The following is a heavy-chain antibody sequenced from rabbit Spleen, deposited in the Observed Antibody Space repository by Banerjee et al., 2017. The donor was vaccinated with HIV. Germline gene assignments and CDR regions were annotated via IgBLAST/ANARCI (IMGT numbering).Heavy chain of an antibody. J-gene: IGHJ4*01. D-gene: IGHD7-1*01. CDR2: IYAGSSGNT. CDR3: AREVLYAAYAGFGAATMYYFDL. Sequence: QSLEESGGDLVKPGASLTLTCTASGFSFSSTYYMCWVRQPPGKGLEWIGCIYAGSSGNTYYASWAKGRFTISKTSSTTVTLQMTSVTAADTATYFCAREVLYAAYAGFGAATMYYFDLWGPGTLVTVS. CDR1: GFSFSSTYY. V-gene: IGHV1S40*01.